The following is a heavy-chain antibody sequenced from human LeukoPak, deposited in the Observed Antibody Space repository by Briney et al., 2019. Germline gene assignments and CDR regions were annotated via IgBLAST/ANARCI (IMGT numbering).Heavy chain of an antibody. V-gene: IGHV3-23*01. Sequence: GGSLRLSCAASGFTFSSYAMNWVRQAPGKGLEWVSTISDSGDWTQDADSVKGGFTISRDNSKNTLYLLMNSLRAEDTAVYYCATRDPCSGGSCYGLGYWGQGTLVTVSS. CDR2: ISDSGDWT. D-gene: IGHD2-15*01. CDR3: ATRDPCSGGSCYGLGY. CDR1: GFTFSSYA. J-gene: IGHJ4*02.